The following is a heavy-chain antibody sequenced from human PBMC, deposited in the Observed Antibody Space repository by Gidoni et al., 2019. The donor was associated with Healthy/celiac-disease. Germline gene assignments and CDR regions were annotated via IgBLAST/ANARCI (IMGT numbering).Heavy chain of an antibody. Sequence: QVQLQESGPGLVKPSQTLSLTCTVSGGSISSGSYYWSWIRQPAGKGLEWIGRIYTSGSTNYNPSLKSRVTIAVDTSKNQFSLKLSSVTAADTAVYYCARGGRSIAARFDYWGQGTLVTVSS. V-gene: IGHV4-61*02. J-gene: IGHJ4*02. CDR1: GGSISSGSYY. CDR2: IYTSGST. CDR3: ARGGRSIAARFDY. D-gene: IGHD6-6*01.